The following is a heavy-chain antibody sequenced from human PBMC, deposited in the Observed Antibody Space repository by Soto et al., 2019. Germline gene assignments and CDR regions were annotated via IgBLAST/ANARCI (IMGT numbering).Heavy chain of an antibody. CDR3: AINLWFGEFPDAFDI. V-gene: IGHV4-34*01. D-gene: IGHD3-10*01. CDR1: GGSFSGYY. Sequence: SETLSLTCAVYGGSFSGYYWSWIRQPPGKGQEWIGEINHSGSTNYNPSLKSRVTISVDTSKNQFSLKLSSVTAADTAVYYCAINLWFGEFPDAFDIWGQGTMVTVSS. J-gene: IGHJ3*02. CDR2: INHSGST.